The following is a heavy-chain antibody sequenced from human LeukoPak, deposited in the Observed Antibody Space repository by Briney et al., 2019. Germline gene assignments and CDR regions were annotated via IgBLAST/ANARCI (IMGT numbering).Heavy chain of an antibody. Sequence: GASVKVSCKASGYTFTGYYMHWVRQAPGQGLEWMGWINPNSGGTNYAQKFQGRVTMTRDTSISTAYMELSRLRSDDTAVYYCARGCLSIAARPGDLDYYYMDVWGKGTTVTVSS. D-gene: IGHD6-6*01. CDR1: GYTFTGYY. CDR2: INPNSGGT. V-gene: IGHV1-2*02. J-gene: IGHJ6*03. CDR3: ARGCLSIAARPGDLDYYYMDV.